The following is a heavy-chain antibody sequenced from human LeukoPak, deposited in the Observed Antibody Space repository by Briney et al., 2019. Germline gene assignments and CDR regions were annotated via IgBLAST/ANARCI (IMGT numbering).Heavy chain of an antibody. CDR1: GGSISSYY. D-gene: IGHD3-10*01. Sequence: SETLSLTCTVSGGSISSYYWSWIRQPPGKGLEWIGRIYTSGSTNYNPSLKSRVTISVDTSKNQFSLKLSSVTAAGTAVYYCARVDGDYYYYYYMDVWGKGTTVTVSS. V-gene: IGHV4-4*07. J-gene: IGHJ6*03. CDR2: IYTSGST. CDR3: ARVDGDYYYYYYMDV.